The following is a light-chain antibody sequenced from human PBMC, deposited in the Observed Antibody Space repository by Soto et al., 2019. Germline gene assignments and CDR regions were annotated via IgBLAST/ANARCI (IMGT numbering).Light chain of an antibody. Sequence: IQMTQSPPSLSATVGYIFTITCRASRSISDCLNWYKQKPGEAPELLIYAASTLQSGVPSRLSGSGSGTDFTLTISSLQPEDSATYYCQQYNSYTITFGHGTRLEIK. J-gene: IGKJ5*01. CDR1: RSISDC. V-gene: IGKV1-39*01. CDR3: QQYNSYTIT. CDR2: AAS.